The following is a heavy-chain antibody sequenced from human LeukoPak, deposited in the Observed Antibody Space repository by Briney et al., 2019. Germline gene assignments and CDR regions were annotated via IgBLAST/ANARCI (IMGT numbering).Heavy chain of an antibody. CDR2: IPYHGSNK. CDR1: GFTFSGYG. Sequence: XXGFTFSGYGXHWVRQAPGKGLEWVAFIPYHGSNKYYADSVRGRLTIYRDNSKNTIYLEMNSLRAEDTAVYYCAKDPSYYGDMYYFDYWGQGTLVTVSS. CDR3: AKDPSYYGDMYYFDY. D-gene: IGHD4-17*01. V-gene: IGHV3-30*02. J-gene: IGHJ4*02.